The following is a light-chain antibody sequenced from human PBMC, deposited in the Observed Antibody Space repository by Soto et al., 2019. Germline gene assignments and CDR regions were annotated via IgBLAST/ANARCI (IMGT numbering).Light chain of an antibody. V-gene: IGKV1-8*01. CDR2: AAS. CDR1: QDISSY. CDR3: LQYYTSPQT. J-gene: IGKJ1*01. Sequence: AIRMTQSPSSFSASTGDRVTITCRASQDISSYLAWYQQKPGKAPKLLIYAASTLHSGVPSRFSGSGSGTDFTLTISRLQSEDFATYYCLQYYTSPQTFGHGTKVEIK.